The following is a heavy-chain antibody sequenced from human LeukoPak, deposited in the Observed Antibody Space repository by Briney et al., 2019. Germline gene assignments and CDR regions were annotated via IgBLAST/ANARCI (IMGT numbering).Heavy chain of an antibody. CDR1: GFTFNRHW. V-gene: IGHV3-7*01. CDR3: ARDHVVNGLVFDY. D-gene: IGHD2-15*01. Sequence: GGSLRLSCAASGFTFNRHWMSWVRQAPGKGLEWVANINQDGSERQYVDSGKGRFTISRDNAKNSMYLQMNSLNVEDTAIYFCARDHVVNGLVFDYWGQGILVTVSS. CDR2: INQDGSER. J-gene: IGHJ4*02.